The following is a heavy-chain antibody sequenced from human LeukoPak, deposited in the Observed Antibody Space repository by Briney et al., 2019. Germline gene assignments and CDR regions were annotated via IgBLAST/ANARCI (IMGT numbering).Heavy chain of an antibody. V-gene: IGHV4-31*03. Sequence: PSETLSLTCTASGGSISSGAYYWSWIRQHPGKGLEWIGYIYYSGSTYYNPSLRSRVTISVDTSKNQFSLKLSSVTAADTAVYYCARGGNSKASDYWGQGTLVTVSS. D-gene: IGHD4-23*01. J-gene: IGHJ4*02. CDR1: GGSISSGAYY. CDR2: IYYSGST. CDR3: ARGGNSKASDY.